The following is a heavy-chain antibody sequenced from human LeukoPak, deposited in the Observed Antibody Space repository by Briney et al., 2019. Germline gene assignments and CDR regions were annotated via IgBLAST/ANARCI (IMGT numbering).Heavy chain of an antibody. Sequence: PGASLRLSCAASGYTFSSYAMSWVRQAPGKGLEWVSVIYSGGSTYYADSVKGRFTISRDNSKNTLYLQMNSLRAEDTAVYYCARDYYDSSGYNRYYGMDVWGQGTTVTVSS. CDR3: ARDYYDSSGYNRYYGMDV. CDR2: IYSGGST. CDR1: GYTFSSYA. D-gene: IGHD3-22*01. V-gene: IGHV3-66*02. J-gene: IGHJ6*02.